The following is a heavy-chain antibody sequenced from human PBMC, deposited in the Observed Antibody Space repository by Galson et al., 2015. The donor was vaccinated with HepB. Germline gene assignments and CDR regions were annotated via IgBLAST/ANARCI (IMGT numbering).Heavy chain of an antibody. CDR2: MNPNSGNT. Sequence: VKVSCKASGYTFTSYDINWVRQATGQGLEWMGWMNPNSGNTGYAQKFQGRVTMTRNTSISTAYMELSSLRSEDTAVYYCTRVLGKTKRNGQYYFDYWGQGTLVTVSS. V-gene: IGHV1-8*01. J-gene: IGHJ4*02. CDR1: GYTFTSYD. CDR3: TRVLGKTKRNGQYYFDY. D-gene: IGHD3-16*01.